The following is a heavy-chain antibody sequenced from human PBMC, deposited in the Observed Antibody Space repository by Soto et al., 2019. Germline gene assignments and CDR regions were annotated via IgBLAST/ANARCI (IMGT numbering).Heavy chain of an antibody. CDR1: GFTLSMSA. J-gene: IGHJ3*01. CDR2: ISDSGDRT. Sequence: GSLRLSCASSGFTLSMSAVNWVRQAPGKGLEWVSYISDSGDRTYYADSVKGRFTISRDRSKNTVSLQMDSLRAEDAAVYYCAKDRGIIVKAGDAFDVWGQGTKVTVSS. V-gene: IGHV3-23*01. CDR3: AKDRGIIVKAGDAFDV. D-gene: IGHD3-16*02.